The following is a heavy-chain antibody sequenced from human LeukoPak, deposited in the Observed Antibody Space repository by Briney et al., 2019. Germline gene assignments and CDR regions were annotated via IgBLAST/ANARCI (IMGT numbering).Heavy chain of an antibody. CDR1: GGSFGGYY. Sequence: PSETLSLTCAVYGGSFGGYYWSWIRQPPGKGLEWIGEINHSGSTNYNPSLKSRVTISVDTSKNQFSLKLSSVTAADTAVYYCAGTVTTEARQPDYWGQGTLVTVSS. CDR3: AGTVTTEARQPDY. J-gene: IGHJ4*02. CDR2: INHSGST. V-gene: IGHV4-34*01. D-gene: IGHD4-17*01.